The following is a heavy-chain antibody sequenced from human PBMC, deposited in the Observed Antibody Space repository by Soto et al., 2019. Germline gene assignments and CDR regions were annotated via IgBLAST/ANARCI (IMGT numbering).Heavy chain of an antibody. CDR2: IDSGGDT. V-gene: IGHV3-53*01. CDR1: GFTISNNY. J-gene: IGHJ6*02. Sequence: LRLSCAASGFTISNNYMTWVRQAPGKGLEWVSLIDSGGDTYYADSVKGRFTLSRDSSKNTLYLQMNSLRAEDTAVYNCARGGSLYYYYGIDVWGQGTTVTVSS. D-gene: IGHD3-16*01. CDR3: ARGGSLYYYYGIDV.